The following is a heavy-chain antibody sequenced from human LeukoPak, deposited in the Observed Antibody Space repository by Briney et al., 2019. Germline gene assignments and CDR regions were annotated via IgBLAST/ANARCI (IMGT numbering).Heavy chain of an antibody. V-gene: IGHV4-59*01. Sequence: SETLSLTCTVSGGSISTYYWSWIRQPPGKGLEWIGYIYYSGSTNYNPSLKSRVTISVDTSKNQFSLKLSSVTAADTAVYYCARGLSYYGSGSYYFSEFDYWGQGTLVTVSS. CDR2: IYYSGST. J-gene: IGHJ4*02. CDR1: GGSISTYY. CDR3: ARGLSYYGSGSYYFSEFDY. D-gene: IGHD3-10*01.